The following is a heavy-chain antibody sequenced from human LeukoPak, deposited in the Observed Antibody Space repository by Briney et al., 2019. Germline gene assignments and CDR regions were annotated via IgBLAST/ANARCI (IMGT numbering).Heavy chain of an antibody. CDR2: VYYTGST. D-gene: IGHD6-13*01. V-gene: IGHV4-61*01. CDR1: GVSISSSNSY. J-gene: IGHJ4*02. Sequence: PSETLSLTCTVSGVSISSSNSYWNWIRQPPGKGLEWIEYVYYTGSTNYNPSLKTRITMTVDTSKNQFSLNLKSVTPDDTAVYYCARNLIPEQLVMNFWGQGTLVTVSS. CDR3: ARNLIPEQLVMNF.